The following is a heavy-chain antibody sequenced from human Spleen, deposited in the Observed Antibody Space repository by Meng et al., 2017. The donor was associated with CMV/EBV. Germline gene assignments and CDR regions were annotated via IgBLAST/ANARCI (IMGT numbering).Heavy chain of an antibody. Sequence: ASVKVSCKASGYTFTGYYMHWVRQAPGQGLEWMGWINPSDDSTIYAQKFQGRVTITADKSTSTAYMELSSLRSEDTAVYYCARAFGIVGATDNGMDVWGQGTTVTVSS. J-gene: IGHJ6*02. D-gene: IGHD1-26*01. CDR2: INPSDDST. CDR1: GYTFTGYY. CDR3: ARAFGIVGATDNGMDV. V-gene: IGHV1-46*01.